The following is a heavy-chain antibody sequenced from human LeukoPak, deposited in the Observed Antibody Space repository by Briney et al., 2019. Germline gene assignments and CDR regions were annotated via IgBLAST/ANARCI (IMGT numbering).Heavy chain of an antibody. D-gene: IGHD2-2*01. CDR2: ISGSGSSL. V-gene: IGHV3-48*03. CDR3: VRDGRGYCGSTSCRPFDS. CDR1: GFTFSAYE. Sequence: GGSLRLSCAASGFTFSAYEMNWVRQAPGKGLEPVSYISGSGSSLSYADSVRGRFTISRDSAKNSLFLQMNSLRVEDTAIYYCVRDGRGYCGSTSCRPFDSWGRGTLVTVSP. J-gene: IGHJ4*02.